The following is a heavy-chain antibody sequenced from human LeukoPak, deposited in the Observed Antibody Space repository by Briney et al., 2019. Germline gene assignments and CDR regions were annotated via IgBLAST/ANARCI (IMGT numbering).Heavy chain of an antibody. CDR2: INPSGGST. V-gene: IGHV1-46*01. J-gene: IGHJ6*03. CDR3: ARDRGSGIYYYYYYMDV. CDR1: GYTFTSYY. D-gene: IGHD3-10*01. Sequence: ASVKVSCKASGYTFTSYYMHWVRQAPGQGLEWMGIINPSGGSTSYAQKFQGRVTMTRDMSTSTVYMELSRLRSDDMAVYYCARDRGSGIYYYYYYMDVWGKGTTVTVSS.